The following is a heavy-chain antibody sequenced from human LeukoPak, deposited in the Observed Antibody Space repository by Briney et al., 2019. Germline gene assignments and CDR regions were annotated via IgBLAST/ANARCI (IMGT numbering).Heavy chain of an antibody. CDR1: GFTFSSYA. V-gene: IGHV3-23*01. Sequence: HPGGSLRHSRAPSGFTFSSYAISWVRQAPGKGLDWVSAISGSGGSTYYADSVKGRFTTSRDNSKNTLYLQMNSLRAEDTAVYYCAKDVGATRFDYWGQGTLVTVSS. D-gene: IGHD1-26*01. CDR3: AKDVGATRFDY. J-gene: IGHJ4*02. CDR2: ISGSGGST.